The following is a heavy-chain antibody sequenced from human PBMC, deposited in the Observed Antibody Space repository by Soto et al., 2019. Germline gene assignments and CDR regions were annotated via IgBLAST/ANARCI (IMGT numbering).Heavy chain of an antibody. J-gene: IGHJ4*02. CDR1: GGSFSGYY. D-gene: IGHD3-3*01. CDR2: INHSGST. Sequence: SETLSLTCAVYGGSFSGYYWSWIRQPPGKGLEWIGEINHSGSTNYNPSLKSRVTISVDTSKNQFSLKLSSGTAADTAVYYCARGPWPTFWSGYYFDYWGQGTLVTVSS. CDR3: ARGPWPTFWSGYYFDY. V-gene: IGHV4-34*01.